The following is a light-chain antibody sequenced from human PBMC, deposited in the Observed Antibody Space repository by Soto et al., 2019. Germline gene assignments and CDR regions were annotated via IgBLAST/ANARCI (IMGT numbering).Light chain of an antibody. CDR2: GNS. CDR3: QSYDSSLSGYV. CDR1: SSNIGAGYD. Sequence: QSVLTQPPSVSGAPGQRVTISCTGRSSNIGAGYDVHWYQQLPGTAPKLLIYGNSNRPSGVPDRFSGSKSGTSASLAITGLQAEDEADYYCQSYDSSLSGYVFGTGTKVTVL. V-gene: IGLV1-40*01. J-gene: IGLJ1*01.